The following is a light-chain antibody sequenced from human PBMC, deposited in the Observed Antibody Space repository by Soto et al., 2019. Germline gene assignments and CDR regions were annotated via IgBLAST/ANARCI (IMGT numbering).Light chain of an antibody. J-gene: IGLJ2*01. V-gene: IGLV2-11*01. CDR2: DVS. CDR3: CSYAGSYTLL. Sequence: HSALTQPRSVSGSPGQSVTISCTGTSSDVGAYNYVSWFQQHPGKAPKLMMSDVSKRPSGVPERFSGSKSGTTASLTISGLQAEDEADYYCCSYAGSYTLLFGGGTKLTVL. CDR1: SSDVGAYNY.